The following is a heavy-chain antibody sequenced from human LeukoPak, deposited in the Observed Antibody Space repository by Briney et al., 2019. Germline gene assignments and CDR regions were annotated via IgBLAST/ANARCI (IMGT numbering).Heavy chain of an antibody. CDR3: ARGSGSSWYFYFDY. CDR1: GFTVSSNY. D-gene: IGHD6-13*01. J-gene: IGHJ4*02. V-gene: IGHV3-53*01. CDR2: IYSGGST. Sequence: PGGSLRLSCAASGFTVSSNYMSWVRQAPGKGLEWISFIYSGGSTAYADSVKGRFTISRDNSKNTLYLQMNSLRAEDTALYYCARGSGSSWYFYFDYWGQGTLVTVSS.